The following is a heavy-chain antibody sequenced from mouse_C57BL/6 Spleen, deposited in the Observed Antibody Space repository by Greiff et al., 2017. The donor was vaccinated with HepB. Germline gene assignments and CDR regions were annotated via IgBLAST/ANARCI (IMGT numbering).Heavy chain of an antibody. CDR3: ARGGLTPYYFDY. Sequence: QVQLQQPGAELEKPGASVKLSCKASGYTFTSYWMHWVKQRPGQGLEWIGMIHPNSGSTNYNEKFKSKATLTVDKSSSTAYMQLSSLTSEDSAVYYCARGGLTPYYFDYWGQGTTLTVSS. V-gene: IGHV1-64*01. CDR2: IHPNSGST. D-gene: IGHD2-13*01. CDR1: GYTFTSYW. J-gene: IGHJ2*01.